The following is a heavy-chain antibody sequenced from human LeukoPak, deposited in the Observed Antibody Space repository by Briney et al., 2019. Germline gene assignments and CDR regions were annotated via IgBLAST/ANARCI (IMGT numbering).Heavy chain of an antibody. CDR2: IRVYNGNT. Sequence: GASVKVSCKASGYTFTSYGISWVRQAPGQGLEWMVWIRVYNGNTNYAQKLQGRVTMTTDTSTSTAYMELRSLRSDDTAVYYCARAHSGYDPPFDYWGQGTLVTVSS. CDR1: GYTFTSYG. D-gene: IGHD5-12*01. J-gene: IGHJ4*02. CDR3: ARAHSGYDPPFDY. V-gene: IGHV1-18*01.